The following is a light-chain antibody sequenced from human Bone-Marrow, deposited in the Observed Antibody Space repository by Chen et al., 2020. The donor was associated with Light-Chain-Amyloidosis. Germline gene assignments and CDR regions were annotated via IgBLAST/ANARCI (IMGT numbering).Light chain of an antibody. CDR1: SGINVATYN. Sequence: QAVLTQPASLSASPGASASLTCTLRSGINVATYNIYWYQQKPGSPPQYRLRYESDSDKRQGSGVPSRCSGSKAASANAEILLISGLQSEDETDYYCMIWYNTAWVFGGGTKLTVL. CDR2: YESDSDK. CDR3: MIWYNTAWV. V-gene: IGLV5-45*01. J-gene: IGLJ3*02.